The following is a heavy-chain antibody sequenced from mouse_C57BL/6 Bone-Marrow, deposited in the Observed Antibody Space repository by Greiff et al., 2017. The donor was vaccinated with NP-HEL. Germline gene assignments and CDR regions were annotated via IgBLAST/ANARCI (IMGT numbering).Heavy chain of an antibody. J-gene: IGHJ3*01. Sequence: QVTLKESGPGILQSSQTLSLTCSFSGFSLSTSGMGVSWIRQPSGKGLEWLAHIYWDDDKRYNPSLKSRLTISKDTSRNQVFLKITSVDTADTATYYCARSRTTYYDYDGAWFAYWGQGTLVTVSA. CDR3: ARSRTTYYDYDGAWFAY. CDR1: GFSLSTSGMG. D-gene: IGHD2-4*01. CDR2: IYWDDDK. V-gene: IGHV8-12*01.